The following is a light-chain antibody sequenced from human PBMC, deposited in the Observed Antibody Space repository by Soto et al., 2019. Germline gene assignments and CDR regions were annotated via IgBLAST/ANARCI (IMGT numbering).Light chain of an antibody. CDR1: QGVSNY. Sequence: EIVMTQSPSSLSASLGDRATLSCRASQGVSNYLAWYQQRPGKDPTLLIYAASTRKSGVPSRFSGSGSGTDFTLTISSLQPEDFAAYYCQKYDSSPCTFGQGTEVEIK. J-gene: IGKJ2*02. V-gene: IGKV1-27*01. CDR3: QKYDSSPCT. CDR2: AAS.